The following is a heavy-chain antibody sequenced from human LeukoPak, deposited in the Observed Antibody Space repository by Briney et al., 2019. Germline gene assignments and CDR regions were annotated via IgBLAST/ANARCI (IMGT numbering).Heavy chain of an antibody. CDR3: AKAPRDGYNPLDY. CDR1: GFNFGAYA. V-gene: IGHV3-23*01. J-gene: IGHJ4*02. D-gene: IGHD5-24*01. CDR2: INGIGGST. Sequence: GGSLRLSCVASGFNFGAYAMNWVRQAPGQGLEWVSGINGIGGSTYSADSVKGRFTISRDNSKNTLHLQMNNLRAEDSAVYYCAKAPRDGYNPLDYWGQGTLVTVSA.